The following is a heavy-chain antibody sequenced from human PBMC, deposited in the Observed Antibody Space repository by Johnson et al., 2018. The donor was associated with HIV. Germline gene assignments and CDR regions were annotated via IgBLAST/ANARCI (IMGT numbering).Heavy chain of an antibody. CDR1: GFTFDDYA. CDR3: AKVDTVAFFIGAFDI. V-gene: IGHV3-9*01. D-gene: IGHD4-23*01. CDR2: ISWNSGSI. Sequence: VQLVESGGGLVQPGRSLRLSCAASGFTFDDYAMHWVRQAPGKGLEWVSGISWNSGSIGYADSVKGRFTISRDNSKNTLYLQMNSLRAEDTVVSYCAKVDTVAFFIGAFDIWGQGTMVTVSS. J-gene: IGHJ3*02.